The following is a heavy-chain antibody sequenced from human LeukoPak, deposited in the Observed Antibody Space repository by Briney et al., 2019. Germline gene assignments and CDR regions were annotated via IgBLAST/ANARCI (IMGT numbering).Heavy chain of an antibody. CDR1: GYTFTGYY. CDR3: ARDVLLWFGESYDAFDI. J-gene: IGHJ3*02. CDR2: INPNSGGT. D-gene: IGHD3-10*01. V-gene: IGHV1-2*02. Sequence: ASVKVSCKASGYTFTGYYMHWVRQAPGQGLEWMGWINPNSGGTNYAQKFQGRVTMTRDTSISTAYMELSRLRSDDTAAYYCARDVLLWFGESYDAFDIWGQGTMVTVSS.